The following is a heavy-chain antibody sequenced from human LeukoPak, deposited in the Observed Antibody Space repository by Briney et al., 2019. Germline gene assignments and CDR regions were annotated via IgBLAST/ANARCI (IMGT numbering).Heavy chain of an antibody. CDR2: ISAYNGNT. V-gene: IGHV1-18*01. D-gene: IGHD2-21*01. J-gene: IGHJ3*02. Sequence: ASVKVSCKASGYTFTSYGISWVRQAPGQGLEWMGWISAYNGNTNYAQKLQGRVTMTTDTSTSTAYMELRSLRSEDTAVYYCARDNSVMRAFDIWGQGTMVTVSS. CDR3: ARDNSVMRAFDI. CDR1: GYTFTSYG.